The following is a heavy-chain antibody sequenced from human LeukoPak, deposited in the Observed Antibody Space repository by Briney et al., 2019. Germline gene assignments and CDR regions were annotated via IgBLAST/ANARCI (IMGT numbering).Heavy chain of an antibody. V-gene: IGHV1-8*01. CDR3: VRTPPNWGFDY. D-gene: IGHD7-27*01. CDR1: GYTFTTHD. J-gene: IGHJ4*02. Sequence: ASVKVSCKASGYTFTTHDINWVRQATGQGLEWLGWMSPNSGDTGYAQKFQGGVTMTSDSSISTAYMELSSLRPEDTAIYYCVRTPPNWGFDYWGQGTLVTVSS. CDR2: MSPNSGDT.